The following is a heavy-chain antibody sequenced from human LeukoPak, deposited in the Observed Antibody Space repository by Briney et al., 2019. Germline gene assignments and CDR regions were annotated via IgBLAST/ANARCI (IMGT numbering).Heavy chain of an antibody. Sequence: ASVTVSCKASGYTFTGYYMHWVRQAPGQGLEWMGWINPNSGGTNYAQKFQGRVTMTRDTSISTAYMELSRLRSDDTAVYYCARAFGYGAAAGTFGYWGQGTLVSVSS. V-gene: IGHV1-2*02. CDR1: GYTFTGYY. CDR2: INPNSGGT. D-gene: IGHD6-13*01. J-gene: IGHJ4*02. CDR3: ARAFGYGAAAGTFGY.